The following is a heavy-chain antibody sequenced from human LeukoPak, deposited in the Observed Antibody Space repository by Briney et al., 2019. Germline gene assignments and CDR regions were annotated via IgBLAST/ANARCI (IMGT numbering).Heavy chain of an antibody. D-gene: IGHD7-27*01. J-gene: IGHJ5*02. V-gene: IGHV3-21*01. Sequence: PGGSLRLSCAASGFTFSSYSMNWVRRAPGKGLEWVSSISSSSSYIYYADSVKGRFTISRDNAKNSLYLQMNSLRAEDTAVYYCARDVGIRDWFDPWGQGTLVTVSS. CDR3: ARDVGIRDWFDP. CDR2: ISSSSSYI. CDR1: GFTFSSYS.